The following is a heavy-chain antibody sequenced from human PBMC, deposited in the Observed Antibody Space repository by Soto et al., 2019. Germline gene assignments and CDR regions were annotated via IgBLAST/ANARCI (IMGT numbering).Heavy chain of an antibody. D-gene: IGHD3-3*01. CDR2: IYPGDSDT. CDR3: ARGPPSNYDFWCADASSTFLAYEMEV. CDR1: GYSFTSYW. J-gene: IGHJ6*02. Sequence: GESLKISCKGSGYSFTSYWIGWVRQMPGKGLEWMGIIYPGDSDTRYNPSFQGQVTISADKSISTAYLQWSSLKASDTAMYYCARGPPSNYDFWCADASSTFLAYEMEVWGQGATVNVSS. V-gene: IGHV5-51*01.